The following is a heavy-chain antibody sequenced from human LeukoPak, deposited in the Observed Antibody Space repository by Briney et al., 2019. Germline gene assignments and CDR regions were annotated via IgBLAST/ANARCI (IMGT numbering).Heavy chain of an antibody. CDR2: ISYDGSNK. CDR3: ARDREYYDSSGYYDYYYGMDV. J-gene: IGHJ6*02. D-gene: IGHD3-22*01. Sequence: PGRSLRLSCAASGFTFSSYAMHWVRQAPGKGLEWVAVISYDGSNKYYADSVKGRFTISRDNSKNTLYLQMNSLRAEDTAVYYCARDREYYDSSGYYDYYYGMDVWGQGTTVTVSS. V-gene: IGHV3-30-3*01. CDR1: GFTFSSYA.